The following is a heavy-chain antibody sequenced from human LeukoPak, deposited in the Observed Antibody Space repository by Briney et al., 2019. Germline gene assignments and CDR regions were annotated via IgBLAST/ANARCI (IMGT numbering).Heavy chain of an antibody. D-gene: IGHD2-2*01. J-gene: IGHJ4*02. Sequence: ASVKVSCKASGYTFTSYGISWVRQAPGQGLEWMGWISAYNGNTNYAQKLQGRVTMTTDTSTSTAYMELRSLRSDDTAVYYCARATLGHCSSTSCPLSKNFDYWGQGTLVTVSS. CDR1: GYTFTSYG. CDR2: ISAYNGNT. CDR3: ARATLGHCSSTSCPLSKNFDY. V-gene: IGHV1-18*01.